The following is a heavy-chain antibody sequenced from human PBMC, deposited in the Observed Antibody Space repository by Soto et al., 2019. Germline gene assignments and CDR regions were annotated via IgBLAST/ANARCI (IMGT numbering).Heavy chain of an antibody. J-gene: IGHJ6*02. V-gene: IGHV1-18*01. Sequence: QGQLVQSGGEVKKPGASVKVSCKASGYTFTRYGISWVRQAPGQGLEWMGWISGYNGDTKDAQKFQSGVTMNEDQYTTAADMELGSLTSEERAGYYCVKNGQLPYYCYGMAVWGQGTTVTVSS. CDR2: ISGYNGDT. D-gene: IGHD1-1*01. CDR1: GYTFTRYG. CDR3: VKNGQLPYYCYGMAV.